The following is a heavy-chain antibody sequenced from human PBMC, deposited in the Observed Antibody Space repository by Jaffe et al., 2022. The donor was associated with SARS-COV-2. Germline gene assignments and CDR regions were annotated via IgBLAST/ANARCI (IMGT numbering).Heavy chain of an antibody. CDR1: GFSVSDVY. V-gene: IGHV3-53*02. CDR3: ARAIRYFDN. CDR2: LYRGGST. J-gene: IGHJ4*02. Sequence: EVQLMETGGGLIQPGGSLRLSCAASGFSVSDVYMNWVRQAPGKGLEWVSVLYRGGSTYYADSVKGRFTISRDNSKNTLYLQMHSLRAEDTAVYYCARAIRYFDNWGQGTLVTVSS.